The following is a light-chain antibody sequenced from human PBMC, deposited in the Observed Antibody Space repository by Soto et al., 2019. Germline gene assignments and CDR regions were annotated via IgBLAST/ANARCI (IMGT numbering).Light chain of an antibody. Sequence: EVVMTQSPCTLSLSAGDRATLTCRASQTVIRNYLAWHQQKPGQTPRLLVYAASSRESGIPDRFSGSGSGTEFTLTISRLEPEDFAVYYCQQHGGSPITFGQGTRLEIK. CDR1: QTVIRNY. J-gene: IGKJ5*01. CDR3: QQHGGSPIT. CDR2: AAS. V-gene: IGKV3-20*01.